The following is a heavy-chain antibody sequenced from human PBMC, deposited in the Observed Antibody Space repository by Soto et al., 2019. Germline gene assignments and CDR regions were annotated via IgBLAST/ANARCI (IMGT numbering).Heavy chain of an antibody. CDR3: VRVPGPRGAMGY. Sequence: QVQLVQSGAEVKKPRASVKVSCKASGYTFTDYYMHWVRQAPGQGLEWMGWINPNSGGTNYAQKFQGRVTMTRDTSINTAYMDLRRLGSDDTAVYFCVRVPGPRGAMGYWGQGTLVTVSS. J-gene: IGHJ4*02. D-gene: IGHD2-8*02. V-gene: IGHV1-2*02. CDR1: GYTFTDYY. CDR2: INPNSGGT.